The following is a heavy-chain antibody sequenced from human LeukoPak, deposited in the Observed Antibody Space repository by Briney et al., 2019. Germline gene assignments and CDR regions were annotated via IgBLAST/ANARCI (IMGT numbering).Heavy chain of an antibody. CDR2: ISGSGGST. J-gene: IGHJ4*01. D-gene: IGHD3-10*01. CDR3: AHTLYYYGSGSFPFDY. V-gene: IGHV3-23*01. Sequence: PGGSLRLSCAASGFTFSSYAMSWVRQAPGKGLEWVSAISGSGGSTYYADSVKGRFTISRDNSKNTLYLQMNSLRAEDTAVYYCAHTLYYYGSGSFPFDYWGHGTLVTVSS. CDR1: GFTFSSYA.